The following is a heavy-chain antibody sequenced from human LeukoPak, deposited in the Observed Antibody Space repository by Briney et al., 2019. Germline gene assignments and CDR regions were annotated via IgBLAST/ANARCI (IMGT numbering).Heavy chain of an antibody. CDR3: AKVLTDFWSGYYNWFDP. J-gene: IGHJ5*02. V-gene: IGHV4-31*03. Sequence: SQTLSLTCTVSGGSISSGGYYWSWIPQHPGKGLEWIGYINYSGSTYYNPSLKSRVTISVDTSKNQFSLKLSSVTAADTAVYYCAKVLTDFWSGYYNWFDPWGQGTLVTVSS. CDR1: GGSISSGGYY. D-gene: IGHD3-3*01. CDR2: INYSGST.